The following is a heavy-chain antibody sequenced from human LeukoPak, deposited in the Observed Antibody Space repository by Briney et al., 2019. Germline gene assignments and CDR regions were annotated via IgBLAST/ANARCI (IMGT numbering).Heavy chain of an antibody. CDR1: GFTVSSNF. CDR3: AIWFGELSGS. J-gene: IGHJ5*02. V-gene: IGHV3-53*01. D-gene: IGHD3-10*01. Sequence: GGSLRLSCAASGFTVSSNFMSWVRQAPGKGLEWVSVIYSGGSTYYADSVKGGFTISRDNSKNTLYLQMNSLRAEDTAVYYCAIWFGELSGSWGQGTLVTVSS. CDR2: IYSGGST.